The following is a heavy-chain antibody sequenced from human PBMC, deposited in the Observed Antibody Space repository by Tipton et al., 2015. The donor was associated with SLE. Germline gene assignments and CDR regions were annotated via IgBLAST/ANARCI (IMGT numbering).Heavy chain of an antibody. Sequence: QLVQSGPEVKKPGSSVKVSCKASGGTFSSYAISWVRQAPGQGLEWMGGIIPIFGTANYAQKFQGRVTITTDESTSTAYIELRSLRSDDTAVYYCAAHRGFSTVTPPGYWGQGTLVTVSS. CDR2: IIPIFGTA. CDR3: AAHRGFSTVTPPGY. CDR1: GGTFSSYA. D-gene: IGHD4-17*01. V-gene: IGHV1-69*05. J-gene: IGHJ4*02.